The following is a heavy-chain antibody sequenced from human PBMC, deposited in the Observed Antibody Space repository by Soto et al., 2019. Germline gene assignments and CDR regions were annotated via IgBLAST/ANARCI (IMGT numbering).Heavy chain of an antibody. D-gene: IGHD2-21*01. CDR1: GGSISSGGYY. Sequence: SQTLSLTCTVSGGSISSGGYYWSWIRQHPGKGLEWIGYIYYSGSTYYNPSLKSRVTISVDTSKNQFSLKLSSVTAADTAVYYCAASCVACGGFNYYGMDVWGQGTTVTVS. CDR2: IYYSGST. CDR3: AASCVACGGFNYYGMDV. V-gene: IGHV4-31*03. J-gene: IGHJ6*02.